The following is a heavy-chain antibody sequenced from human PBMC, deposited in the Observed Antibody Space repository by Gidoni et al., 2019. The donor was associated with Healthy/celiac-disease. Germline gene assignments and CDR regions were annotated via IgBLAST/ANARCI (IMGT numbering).Heavy chain of an antibody. Sequence: QVQLQESGPGLVKPSGTLSLTCAVSGGSISSSTWWRWVRQPPGKGLEWLGEIYHSVSTNYNPSLKSRVTISVDKSKNQFSLKLSSVTAADTAVYYCARVTDPNLYCGGDCSYFDYWGQGTLVTVSS. CDR2: IYHSVST. CDR3: ARVTDPNLYCGGDCSYFDY. CDR1: GGSISSSTW. D-gene: IGHD2-21*02. V-gene: IGHV4-4*02. J-gene: IGHJ4*02.